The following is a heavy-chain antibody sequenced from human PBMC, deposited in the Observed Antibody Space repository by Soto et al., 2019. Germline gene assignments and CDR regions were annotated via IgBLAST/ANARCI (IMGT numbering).Heavy chain of an antibody. D-gene: IGHD1-20*01. CDR1: GGSISSSSYY. CDR3: ARATLEITGTTYFDY. V-gene: IGHV4-39*01. J-gene: IGHJ4*02. CDR2: IYYSGST. Sequence: PEKTLSLTCTVSGGSISSSSYYWGWIRQPPGKGLEWIGSIYYSGSTYYNPSLKSRVTISVDTSKNQFSLKLSSVTAADTAVYYCARATLEITGTTYFDYWGQGTLVTVSS.